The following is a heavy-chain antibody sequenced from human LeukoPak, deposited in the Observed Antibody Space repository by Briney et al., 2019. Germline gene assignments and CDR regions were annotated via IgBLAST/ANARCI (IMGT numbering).Heavy chain of an antibody. J-gene: IGHJ6*03. Sequence: SETLSLTCTVSDGSMSPYYWSWIRQSPGKGLEWIAYIFYNGNTKYNPSLWSRVTISIDTSRNQVFLNLNSVTAADTAVYYCARGGYYYLDVWGKETTVTVSS. V-gene: IGHV4-59*01. CDR2: IFYNGNT. CDR1: DGSMSPYY. CDR3: ARGGYYYLDV.